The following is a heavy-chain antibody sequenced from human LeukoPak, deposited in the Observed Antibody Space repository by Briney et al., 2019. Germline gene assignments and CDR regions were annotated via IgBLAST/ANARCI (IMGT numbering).Heavy chain of an antibody. CDR3: ARVDKTISLTLDY. CDR1: GGSISSSSYY. Sequence: PSETLSLTCTVSGGSISSSSYYWSWIRQPPGKGLEWIGYIYYSGSTNYNPSLKSRVTISVDTSKNQFSLKLSSVTAADTAVYYCARVDKTISLTLDYWGQGTLVTVSS. V-gene: IGHV4-61*01. CDR2: IYYSGST. J-gene: IGHJ4*02. D-gene: IGHD3-9*01.